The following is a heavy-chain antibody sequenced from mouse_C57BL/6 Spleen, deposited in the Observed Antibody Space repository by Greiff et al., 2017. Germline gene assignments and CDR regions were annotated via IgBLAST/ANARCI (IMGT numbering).Heavy chain of an antibody. CDR3: ARGRGYYGSSSNYFDY. J-gene: IGHJ2*01. Sequence: QVQLQQSGPELVKPGASVKISCKASGYAFSSSWMNWVKQRPGKGLEWIGRIYPGAGDTNYNGKFKGKATLPADKSSSTAYMQLSSLTSEDSAVYCCARGRGYYGSSSNYFDYWGQGTTLTVSS. D-gene: IGHD1-1*01. CDR1: GYAFSSSW. V-gene: IGHV1-82*01. CDR2: IYPGAGDT.